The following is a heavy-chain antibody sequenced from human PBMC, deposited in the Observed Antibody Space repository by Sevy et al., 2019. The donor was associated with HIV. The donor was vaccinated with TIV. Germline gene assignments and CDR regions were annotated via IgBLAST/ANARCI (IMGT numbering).Heavy chain of an antibody. CDR3: ARVLYYYDSSGYSYYFDY. D-gene: IGHD3-22*01. CDR2: MNPNSGNT. Sequence: ASVKVSGKASGYTFTSYDINWVRQATGQGLEWMGWMNPNSGNTGYAQKFQGRVTMTRNTSISTAYMELSSLRSEDTAVYYCARVLYYYDSSGYSYYFDYWGQGTLVTVSS. V-gene: IGHV1-8*01. J-gene: IGHJ4*02. CDR1: GYTFTSYD.